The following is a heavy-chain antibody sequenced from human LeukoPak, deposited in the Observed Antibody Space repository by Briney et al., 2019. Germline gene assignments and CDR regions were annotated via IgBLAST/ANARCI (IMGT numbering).Heavy chain of an antibody. D-gene: IGHD5-18*01. V-gene: IGHV3-9*01. CDR3: AKAPLRGYSYGSFDY. CDR2: ISWNSGSI. CDR1: GFTFDDYA. Sequence: GGSLRLSCAASGFTFDDYAMHWVRQAPGKGLEWVSGISWNSGSIGYADSVKGRFTISRDNAKNSLYLQMNSLRAEDTDLYYCAKAPLRGYSYGSFDYWGQGTLVTVSS. J-gene: IGHJ4*02.